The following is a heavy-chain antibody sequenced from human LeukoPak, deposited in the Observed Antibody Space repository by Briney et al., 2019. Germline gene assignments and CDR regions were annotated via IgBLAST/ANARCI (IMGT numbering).Heavy chain of an antibody. CDR2: IYYSGST. Sequence: SETLSLTCTVSGGSISSYYWSWIRQPPGKGLEWIGYIYYSGSTNYNPSLKNRVTMSVDTSKNQFSLRLTSVTAADTAVYYCARRGSYYDSSVYYYFDYWGQGTLVTVSS. J-gene: IGHJ4*02. V-gene: IGHV4-59*08. CDR3: ARRGSYYDSSVYYYFDY. D-gene: IGHD3-22*01. CDR1: GGSISSYY.